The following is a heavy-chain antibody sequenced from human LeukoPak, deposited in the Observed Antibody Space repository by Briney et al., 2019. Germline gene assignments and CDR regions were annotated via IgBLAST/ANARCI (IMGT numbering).Heavy chain of an antibody. V-gene: IGHV4-39*01. CDR2: ICDSGNT. J-gene: IGHJ4*02. Sequence: GSLRLSCAASGFTVSSNYMSWVRQPPGKGLEWIGTICDSGNTYYNSSLNSRVSISVDTSKNQFSLKLSSMTAADTAVYYCARLLRGYNFGYDFRSIDYWGQGTLVTVSS. D-gene: IGHD3-3*01. CDR1: GFTVSSNY. CDR3: ARLLRGYNFGYDFRSIDY.